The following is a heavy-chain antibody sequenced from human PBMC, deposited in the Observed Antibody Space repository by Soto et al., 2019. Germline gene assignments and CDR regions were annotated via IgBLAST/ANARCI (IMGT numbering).Heavy chain of an antibody. D-gene: IGHD3-9*01. J-gene: IGHJ3*02. CDR3: ARDQLRYFDGEDAFDI. V-gene: IGHV1-18*01. CDR1: GYTFTSYG. CDR2: ISAYNGNT. Sequence: GASVKVSCKASGYTFTSYGISWVRQAPGQGLEWMGWISAYNGNTNYAQKLQGRVTMTTDTSTSTAYMEMRSLRSDDTAVYYCARDQLRYFDGEDAFDIWGQGTMVTVSS.